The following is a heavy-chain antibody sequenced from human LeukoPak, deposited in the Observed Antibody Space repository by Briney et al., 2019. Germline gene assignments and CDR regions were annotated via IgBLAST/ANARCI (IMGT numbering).Heavy chain of an antibody. D-gene: IGHD6-13*01. CDR2: ISYDGSNK. J-gene: IGHJ4*02. CDR1: GFTFNSYA. Sequence: PGGSLRLSCAASGFTFNSYAVHWVRQAPGKGGEGVAVISYDGSNKYYAGSVKGRFTISRDNSKDTLYLQMSSLSAEDTAVYFCARENSSSWYYFDYWGQGTLVTVSS. V-gene: IGHV3-30-3*01. CDR3: ARENSSSWYYFDY.